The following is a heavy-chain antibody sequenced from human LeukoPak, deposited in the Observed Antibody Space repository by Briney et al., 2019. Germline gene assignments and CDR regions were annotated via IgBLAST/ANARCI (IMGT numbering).Heavy chain of an antibody. Sequence: PSQTLSLTCTVSGGSISSGSYYWSWIRQPAGKGLEWIGRIYTSGSTNYNPSLKSRVTISVDTSKNQFSLKLSSVTAADTAVYYCARGVVPAATLKRAARTYFDYWGQGTLVTVSS. CDR3: ARGVVPAATLKRAARTYFDY. D-gene: IGHD2-2*01. CDR2: IYTSGST. CDR1: GGSISSGSYY. J-gene: IGHJ4*02. V-gene: IGHV4-61*02.